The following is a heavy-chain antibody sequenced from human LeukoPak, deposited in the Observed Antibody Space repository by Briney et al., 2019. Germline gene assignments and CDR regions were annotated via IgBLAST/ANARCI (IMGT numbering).Heavy chain of an antibody. J-gene: IGHJ5*02. CDR2: ISGSGGST. V-gene: IGHV3-23*01. CDR3: AKVSYCGGDCYPAHNWFDP. CDR1: GFTFSSYA. Sequence: GGSLRLSCAASGFTFSSYAMSWVRQAPGKGLEWVSAISGSGGSTYYADSVKGRFTISRDNSKNTLYLQMNSLRAEDTAVYYCAKVSYCGGDCYPAHNWFDPWGQGTLATVSS. D-gene: IGHD2-21*02.